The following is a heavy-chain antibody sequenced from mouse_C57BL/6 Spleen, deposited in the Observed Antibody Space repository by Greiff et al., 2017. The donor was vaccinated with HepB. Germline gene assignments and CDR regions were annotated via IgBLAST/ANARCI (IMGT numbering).Heavy chain of an antibody. CDR3: ARGEVYDYVAWFAY. V-gene: IGHV1-26*01. CDR1: GYTFTDYY. D-gene: IGHD2-4*01. Sequence: VQLQQSGPELVKPGASVKISCKASGYTFTDYYMNWVKQSHGKSLEWIGDINPNNGGTSYNQKFKGKATLTVDKSSSTAYMELRSLTSEDSAVYYCARGEVYDYVAWFAYWGQGTLVTVSA. J-gene: IGHJ3*01. CDR2: INPNNGGT.